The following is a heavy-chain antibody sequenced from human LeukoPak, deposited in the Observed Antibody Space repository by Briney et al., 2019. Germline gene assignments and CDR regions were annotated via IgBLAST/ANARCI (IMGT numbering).Heavy chain of an antibody. D-gene: IGHD5-18*01. CDR2: IIPIFGTA. J-gene: IGHJ4*02. Sequence: SVKVSCKASGGTFSSYAISWVRQAPGQGLEWMGRIIPIFGTANYAQKFQGRVTITTDEPTSTAYMELSSLRSEDTAVYYCARGTRTSIQLWLSFDYWGQGTLVTVSS. CDR3: ARGTRTSIQLWLSFDY. V-gene: IGHV1-69*05. CDR1: GGTFSSYA.